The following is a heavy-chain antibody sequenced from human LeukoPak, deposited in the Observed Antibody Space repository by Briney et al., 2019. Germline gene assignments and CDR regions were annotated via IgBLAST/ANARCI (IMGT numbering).Heavy chain of an antibody. D-gene: IGHD3-16*02. CDR1: GGSFSGYY. CDR3: ARVFGARMITFGGVIAYNWFDP. J-gene: IGHJ5*02. Sequence: SETLSLTCAVYGGSFSGYYWSWIRQPLGKGLEWIGEINHSGSTNYNPSLKSRVTISVDTSKNQFSLKLSSVTAADTAVYYCARVFGARMITFGGVIAYNWFDPWGQGTLVTVSS. V-gene: IGHV4-34*01. CDR2: INHSGST.